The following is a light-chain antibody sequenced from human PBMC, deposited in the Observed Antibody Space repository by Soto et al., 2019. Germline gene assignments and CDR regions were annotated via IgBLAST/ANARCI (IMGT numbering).Light chain of an antibody. V-gene: IGKV3-20*01. CDR1: ESINQN. J-gene: IGKJ1*01. CDR2: GAS. Sequence: ETVMTQSPATLSVSPGEGATLSCRATESINQNLAWYQQKPGQAPRLLIYGASSRATGIPDRFSGSGSGTDFTLTISRLEPEDFALYYCQQYGSSPLTFGQGTKVEIK. CDR3: QQYGSSPLT.